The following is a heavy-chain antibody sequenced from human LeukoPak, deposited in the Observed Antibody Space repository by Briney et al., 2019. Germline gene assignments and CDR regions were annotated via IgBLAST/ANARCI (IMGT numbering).Heavy chain of an antibody. CDR2: ISGTGYST. CDR3: ARRAGAYPHPYDY. J-gene: IGHJ4*02. Sequence: GGSLRLSCAASGFTFSTHAMGWVRQAPGKGLEWVSGISGTGYSTYYADSVKGRFTIYRDNYKNTLYLQMNSLRAEDTAVYYCARRAGAYPHPYDYWGQGTLVTVSS. CDR1: GFTFSTHA. V-gene: IGHV3-23*01. D-gene: IGHD3-16*01.